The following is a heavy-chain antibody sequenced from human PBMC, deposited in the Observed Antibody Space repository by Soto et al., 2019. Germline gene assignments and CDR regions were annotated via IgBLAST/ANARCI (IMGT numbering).Heavy chain of an antibody. V-gene: IGHV1-69*06. D-gene: IGHD3-22*01. CDR3: ARPILYYDSNPGAFDI. J-gene: IGHJ3*02. CDR1: GGTFSSYA. Sequence: SVKVSCKASGGTFSSYAISWVRQAPGQELEWMGGIIPIFGTANYAQKFQGRVTITADKSTSTAYMEPSSLRSEDTAVYYCARPILYYDSNPGAFDIWGQGTMVTVSS. CDR2: IIPIFGTA.